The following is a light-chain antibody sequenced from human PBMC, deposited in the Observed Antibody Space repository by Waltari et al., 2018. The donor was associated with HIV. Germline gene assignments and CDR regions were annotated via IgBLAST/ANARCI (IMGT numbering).Light chain of an antibody. CDR1: TSTIRSRT. V-gene: IGLV1-44*01. Sequence: QSVLAQPPSASVTPGQRFTIACCGSTSTIRSRTFNWYQQLPRTAPKLGIYEDDQRPSGVPDRFSGSKSGTSGSLAISGLQSEDEGDYYCATWDDSLRGVLFGGGTRLTV. J-gene: IGLJ2*01. CDR3: ATWDDSLRGVL. CDR2: EDD.